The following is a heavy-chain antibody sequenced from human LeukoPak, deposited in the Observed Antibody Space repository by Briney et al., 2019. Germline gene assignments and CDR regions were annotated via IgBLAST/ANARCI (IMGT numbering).Heavy chain of an antibody. V-gene: IGHV1-69*06. CDR3: AKGFYGSGRDWFDP. Sequence: SVKVSCKASGGTFSSYAISWVRQAPGQGLEWMGGIIPIFGTANYAQKFQGRVTITADKSTSTAYMELSSLRSEDTAVYYCAKGFYGSGRDWFDPWGQGTLVTVSS. CDR1: GGTFSSYA. J-gene: IGHJ5*02. D-gene: IGHD3-10*01. CDR2: IIPIFGTA.